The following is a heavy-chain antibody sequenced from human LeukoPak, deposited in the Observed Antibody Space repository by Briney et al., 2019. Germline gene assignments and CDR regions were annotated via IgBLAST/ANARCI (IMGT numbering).Heavy chain of an antibody. D-gene: IGHD3-10*01. CDR3: AKTERLWFGETGTHFDY. CDR1: GFTFSSYA. V-gene: IGHV3-30*18. J-gene: IGHJ4*02. Sequence: GGSLRLSCAASGFTFSSYAMCWVRQAPGKGLEWVAVISYDGSNKYYADSAKGRFTISRDNSKNTLYLQMNSLRAEDTAVYYCAKTERLWFGETGTHFDYWGQGTLVTVSS. CDR2: ISYDGSNK.